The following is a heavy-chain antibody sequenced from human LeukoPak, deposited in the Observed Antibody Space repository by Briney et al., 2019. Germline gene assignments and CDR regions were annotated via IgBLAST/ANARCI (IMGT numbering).Heavy chain of an antibody. Sequence: GGSLRLSCAASGFTFSTYWMSWVRQAPGKGLQWVVNIKQDGSEKYYVDSVKGRFTISRDNAKNSVDLQMNSLRGEDTAVYYCARGQSWAFDFWGQGTLVTVSS. CDR1: GFTFSTYW. D-gene: IGHD1-26*01. V-gene: IGHV3-7*05. J-gene: IGHJ4*02. CDR2: IKQDGSEK. CDR3: ARGQSWAFDF.